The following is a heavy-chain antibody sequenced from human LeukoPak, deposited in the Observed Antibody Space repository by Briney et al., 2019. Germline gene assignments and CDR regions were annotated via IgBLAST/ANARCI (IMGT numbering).Heavy chain of an antibody. CDR2: ISSSSSYT. V-gene: IGHV3-11*06. D-gene: IGHD3-9*01. CDR3: AKDQGYDILTGYNWFDP. CDR1: GFTFSDYY. Sequence: AGGSLRLSCAASGFTFSDYYMSWIRQAPGKGLEWVSYISSSSSYTNYADSVKGRFTISRDNSKNTLYQQMNSLRAEDTAVYYCAKDQGYDILTGYNWFDPWGQGTLVTVSS. J-gene: IGHJ5*02.